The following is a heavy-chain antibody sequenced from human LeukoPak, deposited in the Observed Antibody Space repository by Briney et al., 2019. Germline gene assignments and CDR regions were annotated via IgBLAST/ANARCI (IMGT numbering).Heavy chain of an antibody. CDR3: AKWGDSSGRDY. J-gene: IGHJ4*02. Sequence: PGGSLRLSCAASGFTFSSYEMNWVRQAPGKGLEWVSYISSSGSTIYYADSVKGRFTISRDNAKNSLYLYMNSLRAEDAAVYYCAKWGDSSGRDYWGQGTLVTVSS. V-gene: IGHV3-48*03. D-gene: IGHD3-22*01. CDR2: ISSSGSTI. CDR1: GFTFSSYE.